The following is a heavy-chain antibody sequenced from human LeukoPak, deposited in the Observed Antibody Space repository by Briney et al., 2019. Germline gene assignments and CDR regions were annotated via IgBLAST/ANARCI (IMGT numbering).Heavy chain of an antibody. D-gene: IGHD1-14*01. Sequence: GGSLRLSCAASGFTFSRTSMHWVRQSPGKGLEWVAVISFDGGTKYYADSVKDRFIISRDNSKNAVYLQMSSLRPEDTAVYYCVSPVFINFWGQGTLVTVSS. CDR1: GFTFSRTS. CDR3: VSPVFINF. V-gene: IGHV3-30*14. CDR2: ISFDGGTK. J-gene: IGHJ4*01.